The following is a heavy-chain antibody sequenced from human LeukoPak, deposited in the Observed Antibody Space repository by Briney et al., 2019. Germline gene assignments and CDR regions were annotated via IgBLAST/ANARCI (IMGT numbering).Heavy chain of an antibody. Sequence: GGSLRLSCAASGFTFSSYAMSWVRRAPGKGLEWVSAISGSGGSTYYADSVKGRFTISRDDAKNSLYLQMNSLRAEDTAVYYCARDLLLWFGERGGQGTLVTVSS. CDR2: ISGSGGST. CDR3: ARDLLLWFGER. CDR1: GFTFSSYA. D-gene: IGHD3-10*01. J-gene: IGHJ4*02. V-gene: IGHV3-23*01.